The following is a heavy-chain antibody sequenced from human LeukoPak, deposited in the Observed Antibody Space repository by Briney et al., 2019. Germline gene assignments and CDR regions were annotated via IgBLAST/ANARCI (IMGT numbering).Heavy chain of an antibody. J-gene: IGHJ4*02. Sequence: SETLSLTCTVSGGSISGYYWSWIRQPPGTGLEWIGYIHSSGSTNYNPSLKSRVTISVDTSKNQFSLKLSSVTAADTAVYYCARLIAAAEGYFDYWGQGTLVTVSS. V-gene: IGHV4-59*01. CDR1: GGSISGYY. CDR3: ARLIAAAEGYFDY. CDR2: IHSSGST. D-gene: IGHD6-13*01.